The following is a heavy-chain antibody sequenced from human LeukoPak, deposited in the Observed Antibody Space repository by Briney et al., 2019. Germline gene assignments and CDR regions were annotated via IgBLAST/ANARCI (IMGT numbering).Heavy chain of an antibody. D-gene: IGHD2-2*01. V-gene: IGHV1-46*01. J-gene: IGHJ4*02. CDR1: GYTFTSYY. Sequence: ASVKVSCKASGYTFTSYYMHWVRQAPGQGLEWMGIINPSGGSTNYAQKFQGRVTMTRDMSTRTVYMGLSSLRSEDTAVYYCARDEGCSSTSCLFDYWGQGTLVTVSS. CDR3: ARDEGCSSTSCLFDY. CDR2: INPSGGST.